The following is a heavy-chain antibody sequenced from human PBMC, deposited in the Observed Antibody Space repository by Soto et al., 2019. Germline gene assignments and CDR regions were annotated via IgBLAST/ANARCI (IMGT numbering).Heavy chain of an antibody. CDR3: ARGEYQLLWGAGPDYYYYYGMDV. CDR2: INHSGST. Sequence: SETLSLTCTVSGGSIDSGDYYWSWIRQPPGKGLEWIGEINHSGSTNYNPSLKSRVTISVDTSKNQFSLKLSSVTAADTAVYYCARGEYQLLWGAGPDYYYYYGMDVWGQGTTVTVSS. D-gene: IGHD2-2*01. V-gene: IGHV4-61*08. CDR1: GGSIDSGDY. J-gene: IGHJ6*02.